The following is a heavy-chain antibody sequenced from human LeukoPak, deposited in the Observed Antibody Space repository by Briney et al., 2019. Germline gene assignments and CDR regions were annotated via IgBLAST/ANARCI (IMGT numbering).Heavy chain of an antibody. Sequence: GGSLRLSCTASGFTFGVYAITWFRQAPGKGLEWVGFIRNKAYGGTTELAASVKGRFTISRDDSKSIAYLQMNSLKTEDTAVYYCTRPHYYDSSGHPPDFWGQGTLVTVSS. CDR1: GFTFGVYA. J-gene: IGHJ4*02. D-gene: IGHD3-22*01. CDR3: TRPHYYDSSGHPPDF. CDR2: IRNKAYGGTT. V-gene: IGHV3-49*03.